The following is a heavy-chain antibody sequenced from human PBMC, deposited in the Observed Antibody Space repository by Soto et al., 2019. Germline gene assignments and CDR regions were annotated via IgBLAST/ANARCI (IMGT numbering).Heavy chain of an antibody. CDR3: AKGPYGPGSFDY. Sequence: GGSLRLSCAASRFTFSSYAMSWVRQAPGKGLEWVSAISGSGGSTYYAESVKGRFTISRDNSKNTLYLQMNSLGAEDTAVYYCAKGPYGPGSFDYWGQGTLVTVSS. J-gene: IGHJ4*02. D-gene: IGHD3-10*01. CDR2: ISGSGGST. V-gene: IGHV3-23*01. CDR1: RFTFSSYA.